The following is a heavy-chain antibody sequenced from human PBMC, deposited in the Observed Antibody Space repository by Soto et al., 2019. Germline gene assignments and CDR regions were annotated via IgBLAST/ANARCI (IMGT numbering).Heavy chain of an antibody. Sequence: ETLSLTCTVSGGSINNYYWSWIRQPPGKGLEWIGYIYYSGSTNYNPSLKSRVTISVDTSKNQFSLKLSSVTAADTAVYYCARQRNSGYYDYWGQGTLVTVSS. D-gene: IGHD3-22*01. J-gene: IGHJ4*02. CDR3: ARQRNSGYYDY. CDR1: GGSINNYY. V-gene: IGHV4-59*08. CDR2: IYYSGST.